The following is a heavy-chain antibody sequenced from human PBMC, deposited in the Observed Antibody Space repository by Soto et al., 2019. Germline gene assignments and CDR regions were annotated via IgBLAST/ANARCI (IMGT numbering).Heavy chain of an antibody. CDR2: IYYSGST. D-gene: IGHD3-16*02. J-gene: IGHJ5*02. CDR1: GGSISSSSYY. V-gene: IGHV4-31*03. CDR3: ARIRIYRIDP. Sequence: SETLSLTCTVSGGSISSSSYYWGWIRQPPGKGLEWIGYIYYSGSTYYNPSLKSRVTISVDTSKNQFSLKLSSVTAADTAVYYCARIRIYRIDPWGQGTLVTSPQ.